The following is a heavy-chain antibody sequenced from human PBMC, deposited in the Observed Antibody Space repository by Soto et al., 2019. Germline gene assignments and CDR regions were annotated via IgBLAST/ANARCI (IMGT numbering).Heavy chain of an antibody. CDR3: ARAEGEDGFYYFDY. CDR1: GGSFSGYY. J-gene: IGHJ4*02. V-gene: IGHV4-34*01. Sequence: SETLSLTCAVYGGSFSGYYWSWIRQPPGKGLEWIGEINHSGSTNYNPSLKSRVTISVDTSKNQFSLKLSSVTAADTAVYYCARAEGEDGFYYFDYWGQGTLVTVSS. CDR2: INHSGST. D-gene: IGHD3-16*01.